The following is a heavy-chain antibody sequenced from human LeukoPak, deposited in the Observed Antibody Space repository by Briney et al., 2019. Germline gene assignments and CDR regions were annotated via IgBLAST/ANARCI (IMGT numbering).Heavy chain of an antibody. Sequence: GGSLRLSCAASGFTFDDHGMSWVRQAPGKGLEWVSAISGSGGSTYYADSVKGRFTISRDNSKNTLYLQMNSLRAEDTAVYYCAKSYYDSSGSEAFDIWGQGTMVTVSS. D-gene: IGHD3-22*01. CDR3: AKSYYDSSGSEAFDI. CDR2: ISGSGGST. V-gene: IGHV3-23*01. CDR1: GFTFDDHG. J-gene: IGHJ3*02.